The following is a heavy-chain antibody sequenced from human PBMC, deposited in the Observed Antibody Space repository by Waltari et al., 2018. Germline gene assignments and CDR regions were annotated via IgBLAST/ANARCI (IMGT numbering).Heavy chain of an antibody. Sequence: EVQLVESGGGLVQPGGSLRLSCVASGFTFMDHYMDWVRQAPGQGLEWISRTKNKANSHITDYAASVKGRFIASRDDSKNSLYLQMNNLKTEDTAVYYCARDTATALDSWTQGTLVTVSA. J-gene: IGHJ4*02. CDR2: TKNKANSHIT. CDR1: GFTFMDHY. D-gene: IGHD1-1*01. V-gene: IGHV3-72*01. CDR3: ARDTATALDS.